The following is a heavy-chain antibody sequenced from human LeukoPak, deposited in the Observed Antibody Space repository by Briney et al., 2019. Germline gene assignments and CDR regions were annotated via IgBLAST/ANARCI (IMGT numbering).Heavy chain of an antibody. CDR2: MHSSGRT. D-gene: IGHD1-26*01. CDR1: GGSISSGSYY. CDR3: ARVWTDSGSYYDDRGAFDY. V-gene: IGHV4-61*02. Sequence: SETLSLTCTVSGGSISSGSYYWSWIRQPAGKGLEWIGRMHSSGRTSYNPSLKSRVTISVDTSKNQISLKLSSVTAADTALYYCARVWTDSGSYYDDRGAFDYWGQGTLVTVSS. J-gene: IGHJ4*02.